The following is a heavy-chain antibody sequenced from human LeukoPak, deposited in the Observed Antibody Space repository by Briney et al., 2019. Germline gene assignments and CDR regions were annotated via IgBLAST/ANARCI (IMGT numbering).Heavy chain of an antibody. CDR1: GFTFSSYS. Sequence: GGSLRLSCAASGFTFSSYSMNWVRQAPGKGLEWVSSISSSSSYIYYADSVRGRFTISRDNAKNSLYLQMNSLRAEDTAVYYCARDGVGYSSSWYNWFDPWGQGTLVTVSS. V-gene: IGHV3-21*01. J-gene: IGHJ5*02. CDR2: ISSSSSYI. D-gene: IGHD6-13*01. CDR3: ARDGVGYSSSWYNWFDP.